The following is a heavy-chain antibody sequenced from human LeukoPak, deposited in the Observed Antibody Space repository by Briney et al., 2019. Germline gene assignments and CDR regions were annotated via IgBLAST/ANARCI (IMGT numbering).Heavy chain of an antibody. V-gene: IGHV4-39*01. Sequence: PSETLSLTCTVSGGSIGSSSYYWGWLRQPPGKGLEWIGSIYASASTYYSPSLKSRVTISADMSKNQFSLRLYSVTAADTAVYYCATGTGIAAADYAFDIWGQGTMVTVSS. CDR2: IYASAST. J-gene: IGHJ3*02. CDR3: ATGTGIAAADYAFDI. D-gene: IGHD6-13*01. CDR1: GGSIGSSSYY.